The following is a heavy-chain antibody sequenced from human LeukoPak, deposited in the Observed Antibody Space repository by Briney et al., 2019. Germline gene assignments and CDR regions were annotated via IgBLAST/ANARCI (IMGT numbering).Heavy chain of an antibody. D-gene: IGHD3-22*01. CDR3: ARGKPSYYYDSSAYFYNGAFDI. CDR1: GFTFSNYW. CDR2: IKSDGSFT. Sequence: GGSLRLSCAASGFTFSNYWMHWVRQAPGKGLEWVSRIKSDGSFTSYADSVKGRFTTSRDNVKNSLYLQMNSLRADDTAVYYCARGKPSYYYDSSAYFYNGAFDIWGQGTMVTVSS. J-gene: IGHJ3*02. V-gene: IGHV3-74*01.